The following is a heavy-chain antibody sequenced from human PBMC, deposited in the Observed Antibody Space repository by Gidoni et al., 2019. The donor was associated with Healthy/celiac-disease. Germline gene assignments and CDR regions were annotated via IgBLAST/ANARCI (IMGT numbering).Heavy chain of an antibody. V-gene: IGHV4-34*01. CDR1: GGSFSGYY. CDR2: INHSGST. D-gene: IGHD5-18*01. J-gene: IGHJ4*02. Sequence: QVQLQQWGAGLLKPSETLSLTCAVYGGSFSGYYWSWIRQPPGKGLEWIGEINHSGSTNYNPSLKSRVTISVDTSKNQFSLKLSSETAADTAVYYCARRWIQLWYDYWGQGTLVTVSS. CDR3: ARRWIQLWYDY.